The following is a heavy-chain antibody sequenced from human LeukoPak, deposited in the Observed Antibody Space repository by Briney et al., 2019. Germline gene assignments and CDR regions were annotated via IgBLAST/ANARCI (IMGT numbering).Heavy chain of an antibody. D-gene: IGHD5-24*01. Sequence: GRSLRPSCAASGYTFSRYGIHWVRQAPGKGLEWVAVISHDGSNNYYADSVKGRFTISRDNSKNTLYLQMDSLRAEDTAVYYCAKDSEDGYSLKYFDYWGQGTLVTVSS. CDR3: AKDSEDGYSLKYFDY. CDR1: GYTFSRYG. CDR2: ISHDGSNN. J-gene: IGHJ4*02. V-gene: IGHV3-30*18.